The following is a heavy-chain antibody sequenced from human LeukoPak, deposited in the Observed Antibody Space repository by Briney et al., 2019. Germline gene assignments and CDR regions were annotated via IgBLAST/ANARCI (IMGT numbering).Heavy chain of an antibody. V-gene: IGHV1-46*01. CDR2: INPSGGST. CDR3: ATQGIAVAGTHYGY. D-gene: IGHD6-19*01. J-gene: IGHJ4*02. Sequence: ASVKVSCKASGYTFTSYYMHWVRQAPGQGLEWMGIINPSGGSTTYAQKSQGRVTMTTDTSTSTAYMELRSLRSDDTAVYYCATQGIAVAGTHYGYWGQGTLVTVSS. CDR1: GYTFTSYY.